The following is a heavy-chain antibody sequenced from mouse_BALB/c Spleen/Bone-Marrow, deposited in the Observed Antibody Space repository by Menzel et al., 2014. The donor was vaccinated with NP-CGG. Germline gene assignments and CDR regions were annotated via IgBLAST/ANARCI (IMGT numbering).Heavy chain of an antibody. Sequence: VLLQQSGPGLVQPSQSLSITCTVSGFSLTSYGVHWVCQSLGKGLEWLGVVWSGGSTDYNAAFISRLSISKDSSKSQVCIKMNSLQADGTAKYYSARNRSNYFSWFAYWGQGTLVTVSA. CDR1: GFSLTSYG. D-gene: IGHD2-5*01. V-gene: IGHV2-4-1*01. CDR3: ARNRSNYFSWFAY. CDR2: VWSGGST. J-gene: IGHJ3*01.